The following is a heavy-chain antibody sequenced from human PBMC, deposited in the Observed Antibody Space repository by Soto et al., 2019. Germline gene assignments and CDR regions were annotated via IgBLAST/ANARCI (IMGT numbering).Heavy chain of an antibody. D-gene: IGHD3-3*01. CDR2: INHSGST. CDR3: ARGCWSGYHTKYYFDY. J-gene: IGHJ4*02. CDR1: GGSFSGYY. V-gene: IGHV4-34*01. Sequence: ASETLSLTCAVYGGSFSGYYWSWIRQPPGKGLEWIGEINHSGSTNYNPSLKSRVTISVDTSKNQFSLKLSSVTAADTAVYYCARGCWSGYHTKYYFDYWGQGTLVTVSS.